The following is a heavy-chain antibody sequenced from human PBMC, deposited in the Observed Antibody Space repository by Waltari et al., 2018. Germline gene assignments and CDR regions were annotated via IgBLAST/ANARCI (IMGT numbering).Heavy chain of an antibody. CDR1: VGSISSGSYY. Sequence: QVQLQESGPGLVKPSQTLSLTCTVSVGSISSGSYYWTWIRQPAGKGLEWIGRIYASGSTNYNPSLKSRVTISVDTPRNQFSLKLTSVTAADTAVYYCARDTEYYYDDSGFVFDIWGQGTMVTVSS. D-gene: IGHD3-22*01. V-gene: IGHV4-61*02. CDR2: IYASGST. J-gene: IGHJ3*02. CDR3: ARDTEYYYDDSGFVFDI.